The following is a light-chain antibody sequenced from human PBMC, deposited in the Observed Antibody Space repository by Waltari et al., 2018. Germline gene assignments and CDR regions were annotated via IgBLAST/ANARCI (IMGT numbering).Light chain of an antibody. CDR3: QQHDNLPSFT. V-gene: IGKV1-33*01. J-gene: IGKJ4*01. Sequence: DIQMTQSPSSMSASVGDRVTSTCQASEDIRTYLNWYQQKPGKAPKLLIYDASNLETGVPSRFSGSGSGTDFTLTISSLQPEDLATYYCQQHDNLPSFTFGGGTKVEI. CDR2: DAS. CDR1: EDIRTY.